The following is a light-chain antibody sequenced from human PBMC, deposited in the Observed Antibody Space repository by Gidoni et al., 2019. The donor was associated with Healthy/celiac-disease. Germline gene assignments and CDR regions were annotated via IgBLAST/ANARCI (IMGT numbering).Light chain of an antibody. Sequence: EIVLTQSPGTLPLSPGERATLSCRASQSVSSNYLAWYQQKPGQAPRLLIYGASSRATGIPDRFSGSGSGTDFTLTISRLEPEDFAVYYCQQYGSSPPRTFRQXTKVEIK. V-gene: IGKV3-20*01. J-gene: IGKJ1*01. CDR1: QSVSSNY. CDR3: QQYGSSPPRT. CDR2: GAS.